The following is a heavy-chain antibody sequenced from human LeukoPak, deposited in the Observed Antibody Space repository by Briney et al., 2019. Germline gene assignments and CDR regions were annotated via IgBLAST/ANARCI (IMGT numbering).Heavy chain of an antibody. V-gene: IGHV4-39*01. CDR2: IYYSGRT. D-gene: IGHD5-12*01. CDR3: ARPGYAGAPNDAFDI. J-gene: IGHJ3*02. CDR1: GGSISRSSYY. Sequence: PSETLSLTCTVSGGSISRSSYYWGWIRQPPGEGLEWIGSIYYSGRTYYNPSLKSRVTISMDTSKSQFSLKVSSVTAADTAVYCCARPGYAGAPNDAFDIWGQGIMVTVSS.